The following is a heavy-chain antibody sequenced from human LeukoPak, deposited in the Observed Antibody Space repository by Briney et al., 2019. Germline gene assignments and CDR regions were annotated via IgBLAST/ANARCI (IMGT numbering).Heavy chain of an antibody. D-gene: IGHD4-17*01. Sequence: GGSLRLSCAASGFTFSSYAMSWVRQAPGKGLEWVSAISGSGGSTYYADSVKGRFTISRDNSKNTLYLQMNSLRTEDAAVYYCAKDNYGDSYFDYWGQGTLVTVSS. V-gene: IGHV3-23*01. CDR2: ISGSGGST. CDR1: GFTFSSYA. CDR3: AKDNYGDSYFDY. J-gene: IGHJ4*02.